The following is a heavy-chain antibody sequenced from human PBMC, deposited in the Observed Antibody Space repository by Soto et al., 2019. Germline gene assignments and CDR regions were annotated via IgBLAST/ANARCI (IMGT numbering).Heavy chain of an antibody. CDR2: IWYDGSNE. CDR3: ARDSSGSGGAFDI. Sequence: QVRLVESGGGVVQPGRSLRLSCAASGFAFSSYGMHWVRQAPGQGLEWVAAIWYDGSNENYADSVKGRFTISRDNYKNTLYLQMNSLSVEDTAVYYCARDSSGSGGAFDIWGQGTMVTVSS. J-gene: IGHJ3*02. D-gene: IGHD1-26*01. V-gene: IGHV3-33*01. CDR1: GFAFSSYG.